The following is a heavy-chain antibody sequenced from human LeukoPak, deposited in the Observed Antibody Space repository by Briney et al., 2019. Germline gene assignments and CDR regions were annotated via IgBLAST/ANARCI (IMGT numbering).Heavy chain of an antibody. CDR1: GFTFSSYA. Sequence: AGGSLRLSCAASGFTFSSYAMSWVRQAPGKGLEWVSAISGSGGSTYYADSVKGRFTISRDNSKNTLYLQMNSLRAEDTAVYYCARGGGCRSYSCDFDYWGQGTLVTVSS. CDR2: ISGSGGST. D-gene: IGHD2-2*01. CDR3: ARGGGCRSYSCDFDY. J-gene: IGHJ4*02. V-gene: IGHV3-23*01.